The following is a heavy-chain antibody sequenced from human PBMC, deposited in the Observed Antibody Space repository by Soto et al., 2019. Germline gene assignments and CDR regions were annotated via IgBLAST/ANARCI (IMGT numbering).Heavy chain of an antibody. J-gene: IGHJ4*02. D-gene: IGHD3-9*01. CDR1: GFNFSSYG. V-gene: IGHV3-33*01. Sequence: GGSLRLSCAASGFNFSSYGMHWVRQAPGKGLEWVAVIWYDGSNKYYADPVKGRFTISRDNSKNTLYLQMNSLRAEDTAVYYCARDLYYDILTGPGIFDYWGQGTLVTVSS. CDR2: IWYDGSNK. CDR3: ARDLYYDILTGPGIFDY.